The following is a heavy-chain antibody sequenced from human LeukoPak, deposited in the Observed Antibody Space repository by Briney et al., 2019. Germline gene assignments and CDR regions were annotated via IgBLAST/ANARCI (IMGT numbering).Heavy chain of an antibody. D-gene: IGHD2-21*02. J-gene: IGHJ4*02. V-gene: IGHV1-8*01. CDR3: ARTPPKCDIDY. CDR2: MSASSGST. Sequence: ASVKVSCKASGYTFTNYDINWVRQATGQGLEWLGWMSASSGSTGYAQKFQGRVSMTRATSISTAYLELSSLTFEDTAVYYCARTPPKCDIDYWGQGTLVTVSS. CDR1: GYTFTNYD.